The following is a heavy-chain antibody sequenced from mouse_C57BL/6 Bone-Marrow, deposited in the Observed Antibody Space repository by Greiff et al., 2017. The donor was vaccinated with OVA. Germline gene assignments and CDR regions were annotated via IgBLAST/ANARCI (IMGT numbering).Heavy chain of an antibody. J-gene: IGHJ3*01. CDR2: IYPGSGST. CDR1: GYTFTSYW. V-gene: IGHV1-55*01. Sequence: QVQLQQSGAELVKPGASVKMSCKASGYTFTSYWITWVKQRPGQGLEWIGDIYPGSGSTNYNEKFKSKATLTVDTSSSTAYMQLSSLTSEDSAVYYCARHSSGYVTFAYWGQGTLVTVSA. CDR3: ARHSSGYVTFAY. D-gene: IGHD3-2*02.